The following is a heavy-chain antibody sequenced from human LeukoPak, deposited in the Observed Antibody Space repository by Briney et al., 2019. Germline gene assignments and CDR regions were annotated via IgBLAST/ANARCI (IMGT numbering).Heavy chain of an antibody. J-gene: IGHJ3*02. CDR1: GGSISSSY. CDR2: INYSGST. V-gene: IGHV4-59*08. Sequence: SETLSLTCTVSGGSISSSYWSWIRQPPGKGLEWIWYINYSGSTNYNPSLKNRVTISVDTSKNQSSLRLSSVTAADTAVYYCARHDPLITMIIGERAFDIWGQGTMVSVPS. D-gene: IGHD3-22*01. CDR3: ARHDPLITMIIGERAFDI.